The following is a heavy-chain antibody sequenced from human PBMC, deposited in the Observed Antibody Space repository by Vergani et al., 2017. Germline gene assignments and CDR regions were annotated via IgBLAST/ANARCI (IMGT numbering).Heavy chain of an antibody. D-gene: IGHD2-15*01. J-gene: IGHJ4*02. CDR1: AFSFSDYY. V-gene: IGHV3-11*06. Sequence: QVQLVESGGGLVKPGGSLRLSCAASAFSFSDYYMSWIRQAPGKGLEWVSYISSSSGYTNYADSVKGRFTISRDNAKNSLFMQMNSLRVEDTAVYYCAKSHDIVVVVAATTPFDYWGQGTLVTVSS. CDR2: ISSSSGYT. CDR3: AKSHDIVVVVAATTPFDY.